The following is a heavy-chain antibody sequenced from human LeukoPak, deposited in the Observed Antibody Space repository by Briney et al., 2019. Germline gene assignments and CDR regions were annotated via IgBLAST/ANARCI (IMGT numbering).Heavy chain of an antibody. V-gene: IGHV4-59*12. CDR3: ARGGSGDTMIVVVIGRAFDI. Sequence: SETLSLTCTVSGGSISSYYWSWIRQPPGKGLEWIGYIYYSGSTNYNPSLKSRVTISVDTSKNQFSLKLSSVTAADTAVYYCARGGSGDTMIVVVIGRAFDIWGQGTMVTVSS. CDR1: GGSISSYY. J-gene: IGHJ3*02. CDR2: IYYSGST. D-gene: IGHD3-22*01.